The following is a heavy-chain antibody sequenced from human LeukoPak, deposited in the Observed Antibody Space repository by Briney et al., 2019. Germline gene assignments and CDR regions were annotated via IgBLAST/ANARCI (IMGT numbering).Heavy chain of an antibody. CDR2: ISYDGSNK. V-gene: IGHV3-30*04. Sequence: PGGSLRLSCAASGFTFSSYAMHWVRQAPGKGLEWVAVISYDGSNKYYADSVKGRFTISRDNSKNTLYLQMNSLRAEDTAVYYCAREVILAAGTFQTKYYYMDVWGKGTTVTVSS. J-gene: IGHJ6*03. CDR1: GFTFSSYA. D-gene: IGHD6-13*01. CDR3: AREVILAAGTFQTKYYYMDV.